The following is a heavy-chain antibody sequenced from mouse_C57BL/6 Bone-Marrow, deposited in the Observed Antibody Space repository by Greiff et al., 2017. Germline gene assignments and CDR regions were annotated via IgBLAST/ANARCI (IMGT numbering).Heavy chain of an antibody. CDR2: ITHSGET. J-gene: IGHJ1*03. CDR1: GFPITSGYY. CDR3: AGAAYYSNDGYFDV. D-gene: IGHD2-5*01. Sequence: ESGPGLVKPSQSLFLTCSITGFPITSGYYWIWIRQSPGKPLEWMGYITHSGETFYNPSLPSPISITRETSKNQFFLQLNSVTTEDTAMYYCAGAAYYSNDGYFDVWGTGTTVTVSS. V-gene: IGHV12-3*01.